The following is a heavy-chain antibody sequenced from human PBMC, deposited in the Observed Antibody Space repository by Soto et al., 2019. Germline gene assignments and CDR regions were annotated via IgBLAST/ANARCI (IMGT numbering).Heavy chain of an antibody. CDR3: ARPGSSSSDY. CDR1: GYSFTTYW. Sequence: GESLKISCKGSGYSFTTYWIGWVRQMPGKGLEWMGIINPRDSDTRYSPSFQGQVTISADKSINTAYLQWSSLKASDSAMYYCARPGSSSSDYWGQGTLVTVSS. D-gene: IGHD6-6*01. J-gene: IGHJ4*02. CDR2: INPRDSDT. V-gene: IGHV5-51*01.